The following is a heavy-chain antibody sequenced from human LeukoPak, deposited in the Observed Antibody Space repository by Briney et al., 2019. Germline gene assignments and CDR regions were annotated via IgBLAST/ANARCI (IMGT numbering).Heavy chain of an antibody. D-gene: IGHD3-22*01. CDR2: FDPEDGET. J-gene: IGHJ3*02. Sequence: ASVKVSCKVSGYTLTELSTHWVRQAPGKGLEWMGGFDPEDGETIYAQKFQGRVTMTEDTSTDTAYMELSSLRSEDTAVYYCATVGRYYYDSSQRHAFDIWGQGTMATVSS. V-gene: IGHV1-24*01. CDR1: GYTLTELS. CDR3: ATVGRYYYDSSQRHAFDI.